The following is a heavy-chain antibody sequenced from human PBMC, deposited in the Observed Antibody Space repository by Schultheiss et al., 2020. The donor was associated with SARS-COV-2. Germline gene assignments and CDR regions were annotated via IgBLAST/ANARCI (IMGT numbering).Heavy chain of an antibody. J-gene: IGHJ4*02. Sequence: SETLSLTCSVSGGSISSTSYYWGWIRQPPGKGLEWIGYIYYGGSTFYNPSLKSRVTISVDTSKNQFSLKLSSVTAADTAVYYCARRLDYWGQGTLVTVSS. CDR3: ARRLDY. V-gene: IGHV4-39*07. CDR1: GGSISSTSYY. CDR2: IYYGGST.